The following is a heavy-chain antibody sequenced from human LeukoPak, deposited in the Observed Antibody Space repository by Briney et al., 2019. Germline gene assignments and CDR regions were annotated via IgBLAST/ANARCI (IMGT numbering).Heavy chain of an antibody. J-gene: IGHJ4*02. Sequence: GRSLRPSCAASGFTFSSYGMHWVRQAPGKGLEWVAVISFDGSNKYYADSVKGRFTVSRDNSKNTLYLQMNSLRAEDTAVYYCAKSSGYNWSPISDWGQGTLVTVSS. CDR3: AKSSGYNWSPISD. CDR2: ISFDGSNK. CDR1: GFTFSSYG. V-gene: IGHV3-30*18. D-gene: IGHD1-1*01.